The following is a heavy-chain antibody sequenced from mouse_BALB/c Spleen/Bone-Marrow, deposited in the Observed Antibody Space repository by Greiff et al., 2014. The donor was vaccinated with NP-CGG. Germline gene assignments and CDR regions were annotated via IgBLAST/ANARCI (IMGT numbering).Heavy chain of an antibody. CDR3: AKEGNYRYDFDY. Sequence: LVESGPELVKPGASVKMSCKASGYTFTSSVMHWVKQKPGQGLEWIGYFNPYNDGSKYNEKFKGKATLTSDKSSSTAYMDLSSLTSEDSAVYYCAKEGNYRYDFDYWGQGTTLTVSS. CDR1: GYTFTSSV. J-gene: IGHJ2*01. D-gene: IGHD2-14*01. V-gene: IGHV1-14*01. CDR2: FNPYNDGS.